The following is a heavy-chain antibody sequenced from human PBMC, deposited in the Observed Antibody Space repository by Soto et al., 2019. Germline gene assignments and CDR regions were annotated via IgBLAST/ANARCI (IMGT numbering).Heavy chain of an antibody. Sequence: QLQLVQSGAEVKEPGSSVKVSCTASGGTFSSDGISWVRQAPGQGLEWMGGIIRIFGTTTYAQKFQDRVTITADKSTSTAYMDLSSLRSEDTAVYYCAREIVGVVATISPWFDPWGQGTLVTVSS. D-gene: IGHD5-12*01. CDR2: IIRIFGTT. CDR3: AREIVGVVATISPWFDP. CDR1: GGTFSSDG. J-gene: IGHJ5*02. V-gene: IGHV1-69*06.